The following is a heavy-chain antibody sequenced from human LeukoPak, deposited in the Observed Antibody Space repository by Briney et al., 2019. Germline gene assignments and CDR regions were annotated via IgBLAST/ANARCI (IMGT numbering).Heavy chain of an antibody. J-gene: IGHJ5*02. D-gene: IGHD2-15*01. Sequence: SETLSLTCSVSGGSISSSTYYWGWIRQPPGKGLEWIGSIYHSGSTYYNPSLKSRVTISVDTSKNQFSLKLSSVTAADTAVYYCAREVEGCSGGSCYDWFDPWGQGTLVTVSS. CDR1: GGSISSSTYY. V-gene: IGHV4-39*07. CDR3: AREVEGCSGGSCYDWFDP. CDR2: IYHSGST.